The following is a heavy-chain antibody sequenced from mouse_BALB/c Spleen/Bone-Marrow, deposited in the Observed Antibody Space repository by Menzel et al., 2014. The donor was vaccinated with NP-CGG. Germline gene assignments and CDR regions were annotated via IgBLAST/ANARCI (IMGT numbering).Heavy chain of an antibody. CDR3: ARPRYPPYAMDY. J-gene: IGHJ4*01. V-gene: IGHV4-1*02. D-gene: IGHD1-1*01. Sequence: EVNLVESGGGLVQPGGSLKLSCAASGFDFSRYWMSWVRQAPGKGLEWIGEINPDSSTINYTPSLKDKFIISRDNAKNTLYLQMSKVRSGDTALYYCARPRYPPYAMDYWGQGTSVTVSS. CDR1: GFDFSRYW. CDR2: INPDSSTI.